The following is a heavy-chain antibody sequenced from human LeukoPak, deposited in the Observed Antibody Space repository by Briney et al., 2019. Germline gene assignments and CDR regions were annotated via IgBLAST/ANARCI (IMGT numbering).Heavy chain of an antibody. CDR2: TYHSGTT. Sequence: PSETLSLTCTVSGYSISRGYYWGWVGQPPEKGLACIGTTYHSGTTYYNPSLKSRVTISVDTSKNQFSLKLTSVTTADTAVYYCARVERSSSVVDYWGQGTLVTVSS. D-gene: IGHD1-1*01. V-gene: IGHV4-38-2*02. CDR1: GYSISRGYY. J-gene: IGHJ4*02. CDR3: ARVERSSSVVDY.